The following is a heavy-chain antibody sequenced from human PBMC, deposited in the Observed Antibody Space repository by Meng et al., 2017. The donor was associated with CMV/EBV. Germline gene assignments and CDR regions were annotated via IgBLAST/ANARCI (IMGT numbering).Heavy chain of an antibody. CDR3: AQSGGTYDFWSGYYSSSDTYGMDV. J-gene: IGHJ6*02. CDR1: GLSLSNYA. D-gene: IGHD3-3*01. CDR2: TPYDGNKK. Sequence: GESLKISCAVSGLSLSNYAIHWVRQAPGKGLEWVAVTPYDGNKKYYADSVKGRFTISRDNSKNTLYLQMNSLRAEDTAVYYCAQSGGTYDFWSGYYSSSDTYGMDVWGQGTTVTVSS. V-gene: IGHV3-30*14.